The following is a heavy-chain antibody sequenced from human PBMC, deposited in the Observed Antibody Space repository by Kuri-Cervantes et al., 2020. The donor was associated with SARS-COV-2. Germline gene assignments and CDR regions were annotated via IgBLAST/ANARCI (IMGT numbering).Heavy chain of an antibody. V-gene: IGHV3-30-3*01. Sequence: GGSLRLSCAASGFTFSSYAMSWVRQAPGKGLEWVAVISYDGSNKYYADSVKGRFTISRDNSKNTLYLQMNSLRAEDTAVYYCARDKRNHWSIASATDPWGQGTLVTVSS. CDR1: GFTFSSYA. CDR2: ISYDGSNK. J-gene: IGHJ5*02. D-gene: IGHD6-6*01. CDR3: ARDKRNHWSIASATDP.